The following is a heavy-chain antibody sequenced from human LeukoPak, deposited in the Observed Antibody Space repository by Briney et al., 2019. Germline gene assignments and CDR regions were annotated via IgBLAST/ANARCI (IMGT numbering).Heavy chain of an antibody. CDR3: AREEDYAGNFWFFDL. CDR2: IYYSGST. J-gene: IGHJ2*01. V-gene: IGHV4-30-4*01. CDR1: GGSISSGDYY. D-gene: IGHD4-23*01. Sequence: TLSLTCTVSGGSISSGDYYWSWIRQPPGKGLEWIGSIYYSGSTYYNPSLKSRVTISVDTSKTQFSLKLSSVTAADTAVYYCAREEDYAGNFWFFDLWGGGTLVTVSS.